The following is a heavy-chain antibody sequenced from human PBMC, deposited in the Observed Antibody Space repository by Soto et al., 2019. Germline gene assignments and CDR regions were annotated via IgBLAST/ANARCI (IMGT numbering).Heavy chain of an antibody. CDR2: IYWDDDK. Sequence: QITLKESGPTLVKPTQTLTLTCTFSGFSLSTSGVGVGWIRQPPGKALEWLALIYWDDDKRYSPSLKSRLTITKDTSKNQVVLTLTNMDPVDTATYYCAHRPGSSSWYSDHFDYWGQGTLVTVSS. V-gene: IGHV2-5*02. CDR1: GFSLSTSGVG. D-gene: IGHD6-13*01. J-gene: IGHJ4*02. CDR3: AHRPGSSSWYSDHFDY.